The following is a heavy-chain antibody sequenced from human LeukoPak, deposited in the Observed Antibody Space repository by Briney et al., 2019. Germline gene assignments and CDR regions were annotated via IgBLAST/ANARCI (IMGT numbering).Heavy chain of an antibody. Sequence: SVKVSCKASVGTFRSYAISWVRPAPGQGLAWMGRIIPILGIANYAQKFQGRVTITADKSTSTAYMELSSLRSEDTAVYYCARDLQTGTTTWSDYWGQGTLVTVSS. CDR1: VGTFRSYA. D-gene: IGHD1-7*01. V-gene: IGHV1-69*04. CDR3: ARDLQTGTTTWSDY. CDR2: IIPILGIA. J-gene: IGHJ4*02.